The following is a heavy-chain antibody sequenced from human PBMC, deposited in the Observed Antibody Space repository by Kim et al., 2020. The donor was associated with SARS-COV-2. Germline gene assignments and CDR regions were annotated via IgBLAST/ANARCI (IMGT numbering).Heavy chain of an antibody. D-gene: IGHD6-13*01. V-gene: IGHV3-11*04. Sequence: KGPFTISRNNAKNSLYLQMNSLGAEDTAVYYCARVTRIAAAGHDYYGMDVWGQGTTVTVSS. J-gene: IGHJ6*02. CDR3: ARVTRIAAAGHDYYGMDV.